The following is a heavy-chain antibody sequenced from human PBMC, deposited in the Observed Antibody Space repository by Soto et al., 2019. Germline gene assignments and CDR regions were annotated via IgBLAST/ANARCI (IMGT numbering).Heavy chain of an antibody. D-gene: IGHD1-7*01. CDR2: IWYDGSKK. CDR3: ARDGIGGTVFRGFCDY. J-gene: IGHJ4*02. Sequence: QKYLVESGGGVVQPGGSLSLSCVASGSIFSGYGMHWVCQAPGKGLEWVAVIWYDGSKKYYAESVKGRFTISRDNSKNMLYLQMDSLRAEDTAVYYCARDGIGGTVFRGFCDYWGQGTLVTVSS. V-gene: IGHV3-33*01. CDR1: GSIFSGYG.